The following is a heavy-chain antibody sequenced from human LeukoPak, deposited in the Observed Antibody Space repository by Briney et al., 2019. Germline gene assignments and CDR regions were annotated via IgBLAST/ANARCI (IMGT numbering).Heavy chain of an antibody. J-gene: IGHJ5*02. CDR2: IYTSGST. Sequence: PSETLSLTCTVSGGSINSYYWSWIRQPAGKGLEWIGRIYTSGSTNYNPSLKSRVTISVDTSKNQFSLKLNSVTAADTAVYYCARDDVEPSMVRGVKNWFDPWGQGTLVTVSS. CDR3: ARDDVEPSMVRGVKNWFDP. V-gene: IGHV4-4*07. CDR1: GGSINSYY. D-gene: IGHD3-10*01.